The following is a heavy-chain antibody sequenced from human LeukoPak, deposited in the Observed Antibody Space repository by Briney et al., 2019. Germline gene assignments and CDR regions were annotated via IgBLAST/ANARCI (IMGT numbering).Heavy chain of an antibody. CDR1: GFTFSSYA. Sequence: GGSLRLSCAASGFTFSSYAMSWVRQAPGKGLEWVSVIYSGGSTYYPDSVTGGSTISRDNSKTTLYIQMNSLRAEDTAVYYCARAKPKNMVRGLIMRRESRYYFDYWGQGTLVTVSS. J-gene: IGHJ4*02. CDR2: IYSGGST. V-gene: IGHV3-53*01. D-gene: IGHD3-10*01. CDR3: ARAKPKNMVRGLIMRRESRYYFDY.